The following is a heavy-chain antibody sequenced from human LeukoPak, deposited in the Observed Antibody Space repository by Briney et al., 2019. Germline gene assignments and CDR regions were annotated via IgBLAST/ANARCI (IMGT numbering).Heavy chain of an antibody. CDR1: GGSISSGSYS. Sequence: SETLSLTCAVSGGSISSGSYSWSWIRQPPGKGLEWIGYIYPRGSTYYNPSLKSRVILSLDKSANQFSLNLSSVTAADTAVYYCARDSRPRLVAVAGDYYYYGMDVWGQGTTVTVSS. CDR3: ARDSRPRLVAVAGDYYYYGMDV. J-gene: IGHJ6*02. D-gene: IGHD6-19*01. CDR2: IYPRGST. V-gene: IGHV4-30-2*01.